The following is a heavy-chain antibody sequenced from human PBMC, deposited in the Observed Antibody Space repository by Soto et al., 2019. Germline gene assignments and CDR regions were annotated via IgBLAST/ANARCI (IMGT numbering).Heavy chain of an antibody. V-gene: IGHV1-69*01. Sequence: QVQLVQSGAEVKKPGSSVKVSCKASGGTFSSYAISWVRQAPGQGLEWMGGIIPIFGTANYAQKFQGRVTITADESTSTAYMGLSSLRSEDTAVYYCAREQTRDGYKYHAFDIWGQGTMVTVSS. J-gene: IGHJ3*02. CDR3: AREQTRDGYKYHAFDI. CDR1: GGTFSSYA. D-gene: IGHD5-12*01. CDR2: IIPIFGTA.